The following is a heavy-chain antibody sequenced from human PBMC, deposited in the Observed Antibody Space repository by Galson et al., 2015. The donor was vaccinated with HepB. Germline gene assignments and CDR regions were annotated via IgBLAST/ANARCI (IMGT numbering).Heavy chain of an antibody. J-gene: IGHJ4*02. CDR3: ARDGNFDY. CDR2: FDPEDDET. Sequence: SVKVSCKVSGSTLTELSMHWVRQAPGKGLEWMGGFDPEDDETIYAQKFQGRVTMTEDTSTDTAYMELSRLRPDDTAIYYCARDGNFDYWGQGTRVTVSS. V-gene: IGHV1-24*01. CDR1: GSTLTELS. D-gene: IGHD1-1*01.